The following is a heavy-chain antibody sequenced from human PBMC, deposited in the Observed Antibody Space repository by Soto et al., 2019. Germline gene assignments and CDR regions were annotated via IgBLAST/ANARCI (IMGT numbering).Heavy chain of an antibody. J-gene: IGHJ6*04. CDR1: GFTFSSYA. Sequence: QVPLVESGGGVVQTGRSRRLSCAASGFTFSSYAMHWVRQAPGKGLEWVAVKLSDGSNKWYVDSVKGRFTISRDNSKNTLYLQMNSLRDEDTAVYYCARDVFQEDVWGEGTTVTVSS. CDR2: KLSDGSNK. V-gene: IGHV3-30-3*01. CDR3: ARDVFQEDV.